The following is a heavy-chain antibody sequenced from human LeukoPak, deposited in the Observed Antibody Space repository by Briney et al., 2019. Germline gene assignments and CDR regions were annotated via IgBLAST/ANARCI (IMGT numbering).Heavy chain of an antibody. CDR1: GYSISSGYY. J-gene: IGHJ5*02. V-gene: IGHV4-38-2*02. Sequence: SETLSLTCTVSGYSISSGYYWGWIRQPPGKGLEWIGSIYHSGSTYYNPSLKSRVTISVDTSKNQFSLKLSSVTAADTAVYYCARGYCTNGVCYSWMRDWFDPWGQGTLVTVSS. D-gene: IGHD2-8*01. CDR3: ARGYCTNGVCYSWMRDWFDP. CDR2: IYHSGST.